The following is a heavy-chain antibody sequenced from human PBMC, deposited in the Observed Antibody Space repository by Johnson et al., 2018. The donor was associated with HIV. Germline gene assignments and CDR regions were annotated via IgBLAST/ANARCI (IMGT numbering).Heavy chain of an antibody. J-gene: IGHJ3*02. CDR1: GFTFSDYY. CDR3: AKDKSAAPGDI. D-gene: IGHD6-6*01. Sequence: QVQLVESGGGLVKPGGSLRLSCAASGFTFSDYYMGWIRQAPGKGLEWVSYISSSGNTIYSADSVKGRFPIFRDNAKTSLYLQMNSLRAEDTAVYYCAKDKSAAPGDIWGQGTMVTVSS. CDR2: ISSSGNTI. V-gene: IGHV3-11*04.